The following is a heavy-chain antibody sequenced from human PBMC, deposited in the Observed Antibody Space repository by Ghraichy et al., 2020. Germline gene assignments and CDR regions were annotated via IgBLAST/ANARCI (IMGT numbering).Heavy chain of an antibody. CDR3: AKVVGYSSSGPQDY. V-gene: IGHV3-23*01. CDR1: GFTFSSYA. CDR2: ISGSGGST. D-gene: IGHD6-6*01. Sequence: GGSLRLSCAASGFTFSSYAMSWVRQAPGKGLEWVSAISGSGGSTYYADSVKGRFTISRDNSKNTLYLQMNSLRAEDTAVYYCAKVVGYSSSGPQDYWGQGTLVTVSS. J-gene: IGHJ4*02.